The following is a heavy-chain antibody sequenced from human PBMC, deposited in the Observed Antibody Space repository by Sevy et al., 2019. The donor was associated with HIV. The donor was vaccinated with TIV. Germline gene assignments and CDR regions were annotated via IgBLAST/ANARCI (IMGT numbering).Heavy chain of an antibody. CDR1: GFTFSSYA. J-gene: IGHJ3*02. CDR3: AKDTCSSTSCYYQDAFDI. V-gene: IGHV3-23*01. D-gene: IGHD2-2*01. Sequence: GGSLRLSCAASGFTFSSYAMSWVRQAPGKGLEWVSGISDSGGSTYYADSVKGRFTISRDNSKNTLYLQMNGLRAEDTAVYYCAKDTCSSTSCYYQDAFDIWGQGTMVTVSS. CDR2: ISDSGGST.